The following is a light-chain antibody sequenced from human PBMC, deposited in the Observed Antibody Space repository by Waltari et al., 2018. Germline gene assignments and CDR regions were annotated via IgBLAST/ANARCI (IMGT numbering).Light chain of an antibody. V-gene: IGKV1-5*03. Sequence: DIQMTQSPSTLSASVGDRVTITCRASQSISNWLAWYQQKPGKAPKLLIDKASIVQRGVPSTCSGSGSKTEFTLTIRRLQPDDFATYYCQHYNSRFFTFGQGTKLEVK. CDR2: KAS. CDR1: QSISNW. CDR3: QHYNSRFFT. J-gene: IGKJ2*01.